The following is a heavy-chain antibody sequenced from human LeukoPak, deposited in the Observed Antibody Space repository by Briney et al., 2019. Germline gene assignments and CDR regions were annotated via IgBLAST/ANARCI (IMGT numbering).Heavy chain of an antibody. V-gene: IGHV3-48*04. J-gene: IGHJ4*02. D-gene: IGHD1-26*01. Sequence: GGSLRLSCAASGFTFSSYSMIWVRQAPGKGLEWVSYISQSGSAMYVADSVKGRFTLSRDNARNSLFLQMNSLRADDTAIYYCARGSEWELLGSCDYWGQGTPVTVSS. CDR2: ISQSGSAM. CDR3: ARGSEWELLGSCDY. CDR1: GFTFSSYS.